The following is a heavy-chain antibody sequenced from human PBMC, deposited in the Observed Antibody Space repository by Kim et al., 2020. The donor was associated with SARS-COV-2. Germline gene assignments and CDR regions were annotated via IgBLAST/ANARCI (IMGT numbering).Heavy chain of an antibody. V-gene: IGHV3-30*01. Sequence: NKYYADSVKGRFTISRDNSKNTLYLQMNSLRAEDTAVYYCAREYSYGYDYWGQGTLVTVSS. CDR3: AREYSYGYDY. D-gene: IGHD5-18*01. J-gene: IGHJ4*02. CDR2: NK.